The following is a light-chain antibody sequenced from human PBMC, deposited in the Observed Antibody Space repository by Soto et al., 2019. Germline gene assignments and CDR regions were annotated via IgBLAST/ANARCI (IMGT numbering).Light chain of an antibody. V-gene: IGKV3-20*01. J-gene: IGKJ1*01. CDR3: QKYGSSPRT. CDR2: GAT. CDR1: QSVSGSY. Sequence: EIVLTQSPGTLSLSPGERATLSCRASQSVSGSYLAWFHQRPGQAPRLLIYGATSRATGIPDRFSGSGSGTDFTLTISRLEPEDLGMYYCQKYGSSPRTFGQGTKVEIK.